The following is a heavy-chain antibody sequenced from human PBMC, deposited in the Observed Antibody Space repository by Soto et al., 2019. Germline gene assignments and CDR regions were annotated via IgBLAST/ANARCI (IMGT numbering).Heavy chain of an antibody. D-gene: IGHD6-13*01. J-gene: IGHJ6*02. CDR2: IYPGDSDT. Sequence: GESLKISCEGSGYRFTNYWIGWVRQMPGKGLEWMGIIYPGDSDTRYSPSFQGQVTISADKSINTAYLQWSSLKASDTAMYYCARTSAAGKYYYGMDVWGQGTTVTVSS. CDR1: GYRFTNYW. CDR3: ARTSAAGKYYYGMDV. V-gene: IGHV5-51*01.